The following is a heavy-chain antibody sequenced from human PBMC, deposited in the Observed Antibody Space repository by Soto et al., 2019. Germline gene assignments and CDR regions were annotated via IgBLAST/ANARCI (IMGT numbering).Heavy chain of an antibody. CDR3: ARPASGGSRDAFGV. CDR2: IDPTDSFT. D-gene: IGHD2-15*01. CDR1: GYKSTTFW. Sequence: GPSLTISCKASGYKSTTFWLNWVRQTPGKGLEWLGRIDPTDSFTNYSPPFEGHVTISVDRSISTAYLQWNSLQASDTAIYYCARPASGGSRDAFGVWGQGTTVTVS. V-gene: IGHV5-10-1*01. J-gene: IGHJ3*01.